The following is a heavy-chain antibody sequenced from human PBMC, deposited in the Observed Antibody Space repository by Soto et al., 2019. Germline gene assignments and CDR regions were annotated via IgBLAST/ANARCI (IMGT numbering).Heavy chain of an antibody. CDR1: GGSISSGGYY. J-gene: IGHJ3*02. CDR2: IYYSGST. D-gene: IGHD6-13*01. V-gene: IGHV4-31*03. CDR3: ARSRQLEASTAFDI. Sequence: QVQLQESGPGLVKPSQTLSLTCTVSGGSISSGGYYWSWIRQHPGTGLEWIGYIYYSGSTYYNPSLKSRVTISVDTSKNQFSLKLSSVTAADTAVYYCARSRQLEASTAFDIWGQGTMVTVSS.